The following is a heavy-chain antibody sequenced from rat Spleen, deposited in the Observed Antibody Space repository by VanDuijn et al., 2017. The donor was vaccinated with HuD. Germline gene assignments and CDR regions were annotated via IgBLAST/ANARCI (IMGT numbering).Heavy chain of an antibody. J-gene: IGHJ4*01. CDR3: ATDHLYRDYVMDA. CDR1: GFTFSNYG. Sequence: EVQLVESGGGLVQPGRSLKLSCAGSGFTFSNYGIHWIRQAPTKGLEWVASISPSGGGTYYRDSVKGRFTISMDNAKSTLYLQMDSLRSEDTATYYCATDHLYRDYVMDAWGQGASVTVSS. CDR2: ISPSGGGT. V-gene: IGHV5-19*01. D-gene: IGHD3-2*01.